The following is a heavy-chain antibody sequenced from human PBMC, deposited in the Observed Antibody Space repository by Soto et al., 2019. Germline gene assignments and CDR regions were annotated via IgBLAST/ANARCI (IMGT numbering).Heavy chain of an antibody. CDR2: IIPIFGTS. Sequence: SVKFSCESSGGTVSSYAISCVRQAPGQGLEWMGGIIPIFGTSNYAQKFPGRVTITEDESTSTAYMELSSLRSEDTAVYYCARGSRGGNDYWGQGSLVTVTS. V-gene: IGHV1-69*13. CDR3: ARGSRGGNDY. J-gene: IGHJ4*02. D-gene: IGHD2-15*01. CDR1: GGTVSSYA.